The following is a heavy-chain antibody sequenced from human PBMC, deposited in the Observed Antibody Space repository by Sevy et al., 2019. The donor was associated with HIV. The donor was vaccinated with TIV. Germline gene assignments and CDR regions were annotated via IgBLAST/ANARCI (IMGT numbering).Heavy chain of an antibody. Sequence: GGSLRLSCVGSGISISSHWMNWVRQSPGKGLEWVANINQDGSEIYYVDSVKGRFTISRENAKNSGYPQMHSLRVEDSGVYYCARAMGVWGQGTTVTVSS. J-gene: IGHJ6*02. CDR1: GISISSHW. CDR2: INQDGSEI. CDR3: ARAMGV. V-gene: IGHV3-7*01.